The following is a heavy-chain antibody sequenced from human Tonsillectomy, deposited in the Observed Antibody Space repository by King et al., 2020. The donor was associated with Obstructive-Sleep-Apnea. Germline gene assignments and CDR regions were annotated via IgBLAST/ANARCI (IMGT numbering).Heavy chain of an antibody. D-gene: IGHD3-22*01. J-gene: IGHJ3*02. CDR3: AKEGYYYESSGYDEAFDI. V-gene: IGHV3-21*04. CDR2: ISSSSSYI. Sequence: VQLVESGGGLVKPGGSLRLSCAASGITFSSYSMNWVRQAPGKGLEWVSSISSSSSYIYYADSVKGRFTISRDNAKNSLYLQMNSLGVEDTATYYCAKEGYYYESSGYDEAFDIWGQGTMVTVSS. CDR1: GITFSSYS.